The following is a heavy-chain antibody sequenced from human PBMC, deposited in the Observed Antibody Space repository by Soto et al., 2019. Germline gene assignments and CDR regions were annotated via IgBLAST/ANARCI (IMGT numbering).Heavy chain of an antibody. CDR3: TTDCPGGGSCYYYYGMDV. CDR1: GFTFSNAW. Sequence: GGSLRLSCAASGFTFSNAWMNWVRQAPGKGLEWVGRIKSKTDGGTTDYAAPVKGRFTISRDDSKNTLYLQMNSLKTEDTAVYYCTTDCPGGGSCYYYYGMDVWGQGTTVTVSS. D-gene: IGHD2-15*01. CDR2: IKSKTDGGTT. V-gene: IGHV3-15*07. J-gene: IGHJ6*02.